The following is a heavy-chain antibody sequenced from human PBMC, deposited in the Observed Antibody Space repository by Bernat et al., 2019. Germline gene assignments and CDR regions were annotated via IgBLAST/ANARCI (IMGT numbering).Heavy chain of an antibody. V-gene: IGHV3-66*01. CDR1: GFSVSANY. J-gene: IGHJ4*02. CDR2: IFSGGTT. Sequence: EVQVVESGGGLVQPGGCLRLSCAASGFSVSANYMTWVRQAPGRGLEWVAVIFSGGTTEYADSVKGRFTISRDNSKNSLYLQMNSLRAEDTAVYYCAREEWVRSSWAPLDYWGQGTLVTVSS. D-gene: IGHD6-13*01. CDR3: AREEWVRSSWAPLDY.